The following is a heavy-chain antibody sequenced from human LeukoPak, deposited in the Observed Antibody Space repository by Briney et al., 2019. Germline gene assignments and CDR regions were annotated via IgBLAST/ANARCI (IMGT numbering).Heavy chain of an antibody. CDR3: ARGSPSYAQWHFDL. CDR1: EYTFASYD. J-gene: IGHJ2*01. V-gene: IGHV1-8*01. D-gene: IGHD2/OR15-2a*01. CDR2: MNPNSGNT. Sequence: ASVKVSCKASEYTFASYDINRVRQATGQGLEWMGWMNPNSGNTGYAQKFQGRVTMTRNTSINTAYMELSSLRSEDTAVYYCARGSPSYAQWHFDLWGRGTLVTVSS.